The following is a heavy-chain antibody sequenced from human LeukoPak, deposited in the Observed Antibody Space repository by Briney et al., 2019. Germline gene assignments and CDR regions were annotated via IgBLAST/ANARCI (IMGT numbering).Heavy chain of an antibody. CDR2: IKQDGSET. J-gene: IGHJ4*02. CDR3: ATDSIVGATTFDH. Sequence: GGSLRLSCAASGFTFSRSWMNWVRQAPGKGLEWVANIKQDGSETYYLDSVKGRFIISRDNAKNSLYLQMNSLRAEDTAVYYCATDSIVGATTFDHWGQGTLVTVSS. D-gene: IGHD1-26*01. CDR1: GFTFSRSW. V-gene: IGHV3-7*01.